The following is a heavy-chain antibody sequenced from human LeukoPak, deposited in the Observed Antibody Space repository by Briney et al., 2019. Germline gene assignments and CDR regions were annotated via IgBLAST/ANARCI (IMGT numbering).Heavy chain of an antibody. Sequence: SETLSLTCAVYGGSFSGYYWSWIRQPPGKGLEWIGEINHSGSTNYNPSLKSRVTLSVDTSKNQFSLKLSSVTAADTAVYYCASLDYGGNSFRIDYWGQGTLVTVSS. D-gene: IGHD4-23*01. V-gene: IGHV4-34*01. CDR3: ASLDYGGNSFRIDY. CDR2: INHSGST. CDR1: GGSFSGYY. J-gene: IGHJ4*02.